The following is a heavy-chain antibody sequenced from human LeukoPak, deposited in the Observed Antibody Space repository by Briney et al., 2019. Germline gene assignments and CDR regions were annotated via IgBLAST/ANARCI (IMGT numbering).Heavy chain of an antibody. CDR3: ARGPPFDY. V-gene: IGHV4-39*07. Sequence: SSETLSLTCTVSGGSISSSSYYWGWIRQPPGKGLEWIGSIYYSGSTYYNPSLKSRVTISVDTSKNQFSLKLSSVTAADTAVYYCARGPPFDYWGQGTLVTVSS. CDR2: IYYSGST. J-gene: IGHJ4*02. CDR1: GGSISSSSYY.